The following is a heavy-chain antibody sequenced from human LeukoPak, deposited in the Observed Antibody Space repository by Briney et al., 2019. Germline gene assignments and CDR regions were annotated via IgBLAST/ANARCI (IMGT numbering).Heavy chain of an antibody. CDR2: LYSDGNT. Sequence: GGSLRLSCAASGFTVITNDMTWVRQAPGKGLEWVSVLYSDGNTRYADSVQGRFTISRDNSKNTLYLEMNSLSPDDTAVYCCARGVEPLAANTLAYWGQGTLVTVSS. CDR1: GFTVITND. J-gene: IGHJ4*02. V-gene: IGHV3-53*01. CDR3: ARGVEPLAANTLAY. D-gene: IGHD1-14*01.